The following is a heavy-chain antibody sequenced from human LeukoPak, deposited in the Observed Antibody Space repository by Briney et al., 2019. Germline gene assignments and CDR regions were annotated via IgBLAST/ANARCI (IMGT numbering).Heavy chain of an antibody. CDR3: TTRTLSIAVAGMDYFDY. CDR2: IKSKTDGGTT. V-gene: IGHV3-15*01. J-gene: IGHJ4*02. D-gene: IGHD6-19*01. CDR1: GFTFSNAW. Sequence: GGSLRLSCAASGFTFSNAWMSWVRQAPGKGLEWVGRIKSKTDGGTTDYAAPVKGRFTISRDDSKNTLYLQMNSLKTEDTAVYYCTTRTLSIAVAGMDYFDYWGQETPVTVSS.